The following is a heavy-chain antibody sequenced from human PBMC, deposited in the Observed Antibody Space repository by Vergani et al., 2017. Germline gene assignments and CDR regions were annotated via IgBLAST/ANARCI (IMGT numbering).Heavy chain of an antibody. CDR1: GFSFGSYG. CDR3: ARGTSDTLSSLDY. CDR2: ILNDGGNK. V-gene: IGHV3-30*03. D-gene: IGHD3-16*02. Sequence: QVQLVESGGDVVQSGTSLRLSCAASGFSFGSYGMHWVRQSPGKGLEWVAVILNDGGNKYYADSVKGRFTISKDISKNTLYLQMNSLRGDDTAVYYCARGTSDTLSSLDYWGQGTLVTVSS. J-gene: IGHJ4*02.